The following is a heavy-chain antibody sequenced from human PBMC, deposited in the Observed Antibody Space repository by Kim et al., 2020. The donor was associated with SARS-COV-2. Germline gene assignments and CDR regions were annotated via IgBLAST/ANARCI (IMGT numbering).Heavy chain of an antibody. CDR3: ARGPSLWGDYAFDY. J-gene: IGHJ4*02. Sequence: QKFQGRGTMTTDTSTSTAYMELRSLRSDDTAVYYCARGPSLWGDYAFDYWGQGTLVTVSS. D-gene: IGHD4-17*01. V-gene: IGHV1-18*01.